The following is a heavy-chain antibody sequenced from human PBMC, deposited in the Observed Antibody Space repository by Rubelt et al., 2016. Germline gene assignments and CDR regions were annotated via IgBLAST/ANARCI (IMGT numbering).Heavy chain of an antibody. Sequence: QVHLVQSAIEVKKPGASVTISCKTSGYTFTTYGIIWVRRAPGQGLEWMGWINTYNDKTNYPQKCQGRGSRTTDSSTSTADMEWRSLMSDDTAVYYCARGYFDSTGDFDYWGQGTLVTVSS. V-gene: IGHV1-18*01. CDR3: ARGYFDSTGDFDY. CDR2: INTYNDKT. D-gene: IGHD3-22*01. J-gene: IGHJ4*02. CDR1: GYTFTTYG.